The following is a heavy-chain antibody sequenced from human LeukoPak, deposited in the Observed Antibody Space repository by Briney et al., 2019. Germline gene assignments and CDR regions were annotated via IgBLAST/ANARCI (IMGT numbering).Heavy chain of an antibody. D-gene: IGHD2-15*01. CDR2: IRYDESNK. CDR3: ARDVHCSGGSCFPSLLFDI. J-gene: IGHJ3*02. V-gene: IGHV3-30*02. Sequence: GGSLRLSCAASGFTFSRYGMHWVRQAPGKGLEWVAFIRYDESNKFYADSVKGRFTVSRDNSKNTLYLQMNSLRADDTAVYYCARDVHCSGGSCFPSLLFDIWGQGTMVTVSS. CDR1: GFTFSRYG.